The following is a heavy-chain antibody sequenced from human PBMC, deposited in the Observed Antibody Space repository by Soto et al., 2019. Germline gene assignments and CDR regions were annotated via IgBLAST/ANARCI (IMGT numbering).Heavy chain of an antibody. D-gene: IGHD5-12*01. CDR3: ALHDYGYYYDYMDV. Sequence: GGSLRLSCAASGFTVSSNYMSWVRQAPGKGLEWVSVIYSGGSTYYADSVKGRFTISRHNSKNTLYLQMNSLRAEDTAVYYCALHDYGYYYDYMDVCGKGTTVTGS. CDR2: IYSGGST. V-gene: IGHV3-53*04. J-gene: IGHJ6*03. CDR1: GFTVSSNY.